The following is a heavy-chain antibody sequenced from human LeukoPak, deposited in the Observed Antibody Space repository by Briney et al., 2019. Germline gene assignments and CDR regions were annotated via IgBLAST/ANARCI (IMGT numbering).Heavy chain of an antibody. D-gene: IGHD3-3*01. CDR3: ARDQGEATYYDFWSGYYNGY. CDR1: GYTFTSYG. CDR2: ISAYNGNT. V-gene: IGHV1-18*01. J-gene: IGHJ4*02. Sequence: ASVKVSCKASGYTFTSYGISWVRQAPGQGLEWMGWISAYNGNTNYAQKLQGRVTMTTDTSTSTAYMELRSLRSEDTAVYYCARDQGEATYYDFWSGYYNGYWGQGTLVTVSS.